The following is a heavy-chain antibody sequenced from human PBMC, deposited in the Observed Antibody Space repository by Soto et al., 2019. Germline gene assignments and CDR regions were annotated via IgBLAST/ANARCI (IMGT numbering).Heavy chain of an antibody. CDR2: IIPIFGTA. D-gene: IGHD2-15*01. CDR3: ARAGGRFDCSGGSCYRSSSPKTHYYYYYGMDV. Sequence: SVKVSCKASGGTFSSYAISWVRQAPGQGLEWMGGIIPIFGTANYAQKFQGRVTITADESTSTAYMELSSLRSEDTAVYYCARAGGRFDCSGGSCYRSSSPKTHYYYYYGMDVWGQGTTVTVSS. J-gene: IGHJ6*02. V-gene: IGHV1-69*13. CDR1: GGTFSSYA.